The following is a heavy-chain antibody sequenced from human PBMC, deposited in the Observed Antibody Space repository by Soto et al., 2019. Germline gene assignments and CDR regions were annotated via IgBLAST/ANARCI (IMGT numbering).Heavy chain of an antibody. V-gene: IGHV3-23*01. CDR3: AKASKGYTGYDLEY. CDR1: GFSFSGYA. CDR2: ISGSGSST. Sequence: EVQLLESGGGLVQPGGSLRLSCAASGFSFSGYAMSWVRQAPGKGLEWVSAISGSGSSTYYSDSVRGRFTISRDNSKNTLYLQMNSLRAEDTAVYFCAKASKGYTGYDLEYWGQGTLVTVSP. J-gene: IGHJ4*02. D-gene: IGHD5-12*01.